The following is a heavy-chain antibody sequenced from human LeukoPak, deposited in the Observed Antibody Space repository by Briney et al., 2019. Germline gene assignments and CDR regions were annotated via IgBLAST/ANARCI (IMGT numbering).Heavy chain of an antibody. J-gene: IGHJ4*02. CDR2: INPNSGGT. V-gene: IGHV1-2*02. CDR3: ARAYTSPNGPY. CDR1: GYTSTDYY. D-gene: IGHD3-16*01. Sequence: ASVKVSCKASGYTSTDYYLHWVRHAPGHGLEWMGWINPNSGGTNYAQKFQGRVTMTRDTSITTAYMELNRLRSDDTAVYYCARAYTSPNGPYWGQGILVTVSS.